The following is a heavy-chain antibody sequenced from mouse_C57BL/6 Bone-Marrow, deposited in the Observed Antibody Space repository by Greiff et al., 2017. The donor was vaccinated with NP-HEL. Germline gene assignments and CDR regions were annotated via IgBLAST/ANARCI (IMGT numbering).Heavy chain of an antibody. J-gene: IGHJ2*01. V-gene: IGHV1-69*01. D-gene: IGHD4-1*02. CDR2: IDPSESYT. CDR1: GYTFTSYW. Sequence: QVHVKQPGAELVMPGASVKLSCKASGYTFTSYWMHWVKQRPGQGLEWIGEIDPSESYTNYNQKFKGKSTLTVDKSSSTAYMQLSSLTSEDSAVYYCARKVSTGRVDYWGQGTTLTVSS. CDR3: ARKVSTGRVDY.